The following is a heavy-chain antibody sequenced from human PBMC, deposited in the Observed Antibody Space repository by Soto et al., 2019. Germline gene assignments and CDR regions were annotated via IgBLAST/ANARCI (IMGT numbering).Heavy chain of an antibody. V-gene: IGHV3-9*01. CDR3: VGGILHGGADV. CDR1: GFTVRGSA. Sequence: GGSLRLSCAASGFTVRGSAMPWARHVKGGGLEWVAGIYGSGAVGYVGAVRGRFTISRDVAKNSLPLQMNSLTIEDTALYYCVGGILHGGADVCGQGSTVSVSS. CDR2: IYGSGAV. D-gene: IGHD3-10*01. J-gene: IGHJ6*02.